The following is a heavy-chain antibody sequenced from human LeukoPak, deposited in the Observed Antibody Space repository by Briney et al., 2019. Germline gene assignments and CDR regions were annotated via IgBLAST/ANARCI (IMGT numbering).Heavy chain of an antibody. CDR1: GFIFSTYW. V-gene: IGHV3-7*01. D-gene: IGHD4-17*01. Sequence: GGSLRLSCAGSGFIFSTYWMSWVRQAPGKGLEWVANIKQDGSEKYYVDSVKGRFTVSRDNAKNSLYLQMNRLRAEDTAAYYCVREVTTGDYYMDVWGKGTPVTVSS. J-gene: IGHJ6*03. CDR3: VREVTTGDYYMDV. CDR2: IKQDGSEK.